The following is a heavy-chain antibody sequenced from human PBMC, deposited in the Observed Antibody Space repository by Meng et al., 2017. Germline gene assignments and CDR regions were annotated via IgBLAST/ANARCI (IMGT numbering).Heavy chain of an antibody. CDR2: ISSSSSYI. V-gene: IGHV3-21*04. Sequence: GGSLRLSCAASGFTFSSYSMNWVRQAPGKGLEWVSSISSSSSYIYYADSVKGRFTISRDNAKNSLYLQMNSLRAEDTAVYYCAKERLGELSPLYYWGQGTLVTVSS. D-gene: IGHD3-16*02. CDR3: AKERLGELSPLYY. CDR1: GFTFSSYS. J-gene: IGHJ4*02.